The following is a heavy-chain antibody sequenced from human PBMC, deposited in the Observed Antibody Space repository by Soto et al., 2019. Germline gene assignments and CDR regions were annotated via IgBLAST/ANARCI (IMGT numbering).Heavy chain of an antibody. CDR3: ARPRLPRQTTLYSNYGAATTILDAFDI. V-gene: IGHV5-51*01. CDR1: GYSFTSYW. CDR2: IYPGDSDT. Sequence: GESLKISCKGSGYSFTSYWIGWVRQMPGKGLEWMGIIYPGDSDTRYSPSFQGQVTISADKSISTAYLQWSSLKASDTAMYYCARPRLPRQTTLYSNYGAATTILDAFDIWGQGTMVTVSS. D-gene: IGHD4-4*01. J-gene: IGHJ3*02.